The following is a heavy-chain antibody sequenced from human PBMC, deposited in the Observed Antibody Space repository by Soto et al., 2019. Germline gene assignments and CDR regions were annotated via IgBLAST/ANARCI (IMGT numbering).Heavy chain of an antibody. CDR1: GFTFSSYG. D-gene: IGHD6-19*01. Sequence: QVQLVESGGGVVQRGGSRRLSCAASGFTFSSYGMHWVRQAPGKGLEWVAVIWYDGSNKYYADSVKGRYTISRDDSKNTVYLQMNSLGAEDTAVYYCTSDPLIAVAAYDAFDIWGQGTSVTVSS. CDR2: IWYDGSNK. J-gene: IGHJ3*02. CDR3: TSDPLIAVAAYDAFDI. V-gene: IGHV3-33*01.